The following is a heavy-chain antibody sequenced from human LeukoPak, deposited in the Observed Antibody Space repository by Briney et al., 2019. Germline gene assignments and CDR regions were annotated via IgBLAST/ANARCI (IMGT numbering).Heavy chain of an antibody. D-gene: IGHD5-24*01. Sequence: SQTLSLTCAISGDSVSSNSAAWNWIRQSPSRGLEWLGRTYYRSKWYNDYAVSVKSRITINPDTSKNQFSLQLNSVTPEDTAVYYCAREGQGDGYGAYYYYYYMDVWGKGTTVTISS. J-gene: IGHJ6*03. CDR2: TYYRSKWYN. V-gene: IGHV6-1*01. CDR1: GDSVSSNSAA. CDR3: AREGQGDGYGAYYYYYYMDV.